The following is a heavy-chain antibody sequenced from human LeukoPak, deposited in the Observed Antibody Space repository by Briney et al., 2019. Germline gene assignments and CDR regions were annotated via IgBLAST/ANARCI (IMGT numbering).Heavy chain of an antibody. J-gene: IGHJ4*02. Sequence: PGGSLRLSCAASGFTFSSYEMNWVRQAPGTGLGWISYISSSGRNMYYADSVKGRFTISRDNAKNSLYLQMNSLRAEDTAVYYCARDSPDRDGDYVFAPAPPDYWGQGTLVTVSS. V-gene: IGHV3-48*03. CDR1: GFTFSSYE. D-gene: IGHD4-17*01. CDR3: ARDSPDRDGDYVFAPAPPDY. CDR2: ISSSGRNM.